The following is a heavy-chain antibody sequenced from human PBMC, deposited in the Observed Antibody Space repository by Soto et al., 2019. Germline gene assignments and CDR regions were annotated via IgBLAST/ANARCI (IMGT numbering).Heavy chain of an antibody. V-gene: IGHV3-21*01. D-gene: IGHD2-8*01. CDR3: ARAPSGYCTNGVCVRFDY. Sequence: GSLRLSCAASGFTFSSYSMNWVRQAPGKGLEWVSSISSSSSYIYYADSVKGRFTISRDNAKNSLYLQMNSLRAEDTAVYYCARAPSGYCTNGVCVRFDYWGQGTLVTSPQ. J-gene: IGHJ4*02. CDR2: ISSSSSYI. CDR1: GFTFSSYS.